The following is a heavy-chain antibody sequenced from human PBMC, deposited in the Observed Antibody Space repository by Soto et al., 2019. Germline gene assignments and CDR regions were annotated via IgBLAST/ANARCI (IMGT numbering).Heavy chain of an antibody. CDR1: GYTFTTYY. V-gene: IGHV1-46*01. J-gene: IGHJ3*02. D-gene: IGHD6-25*01. Sequence: QVQLVQSGAEVKEPGASVKVSCKASGYTFTTYYIHWVRQAPGEGLEWMGFINPSGGTTSYSRKFQGRVPMTRDTSTSTVYVELSSLRSEDTAVYYCARNKASGLDIWGQGTMVTVAS. CDR3: ARNKASGLDI. CDR2: INPSGGTT.